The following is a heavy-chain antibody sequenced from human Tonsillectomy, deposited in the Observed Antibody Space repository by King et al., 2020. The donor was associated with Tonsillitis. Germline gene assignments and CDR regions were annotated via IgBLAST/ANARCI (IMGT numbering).Heavy chain of an antibody. V-gene: IGHV2-26*01. CDR3: ARMKWNSPPPYDFWSGYSGNFDY. D-gene: IGHD3-3*01. J-gene: IGHJ4*02. CDR2: IFSNDEK. Sequence: TLKESGPVLVKPTETLTLTCTVSGFSLSNARMGVSWIRQPPGKALEWLAHIFSNDEKSYSTSLKSRLTISKDTTKSQVVLTMTNMDPVDTATYFCARMKWNSPPPYDFWSGYSGNFDYWGQGTLVTVSS. CDR1: GFSLSNARMG.